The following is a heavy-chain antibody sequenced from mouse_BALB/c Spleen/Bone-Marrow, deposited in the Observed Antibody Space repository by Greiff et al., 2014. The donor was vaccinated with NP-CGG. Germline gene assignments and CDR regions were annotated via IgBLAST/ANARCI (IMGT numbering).Heavy chain of an antibody. CDR1: GFTFSNYW. CDR2: IRLKSHNYAT. J-gene: IGHJ3*01. Sequence: VQLKESGGGLVQPGGSMKLSCVASGFTFSNYWMNWVRQSPEKGLEWVAEIRLKSHNYATRYAESVKGRFTISRDDPKSSVYLQMNNLRAEDTGIYYCTTGFAYWGQGTLVTVSA. V-gene: IGHV6-6*02. CDR3: TTGFAY.